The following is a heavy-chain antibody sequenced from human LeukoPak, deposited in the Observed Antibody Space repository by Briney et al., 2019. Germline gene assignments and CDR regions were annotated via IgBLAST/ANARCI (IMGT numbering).Heavy chain of an antibody. V-gene: IGHV3-74*01. CDR2: INSDGSST. Sequence: GGSLRLSCAASGFTFSSYWMHWVRQAPGKGLVWVSRINSDGSSTSYADSVKGRFTISRDNAKNTLYLQMNSLRAEDTAVYCCARASSRRARPFDYWGQGTLVTVSS. J-gene: IGHJ4*02. D-gene: IGHD6-6*01. CDR3: ARASSRRARPFDY. CDR1: GFTFSSYW.